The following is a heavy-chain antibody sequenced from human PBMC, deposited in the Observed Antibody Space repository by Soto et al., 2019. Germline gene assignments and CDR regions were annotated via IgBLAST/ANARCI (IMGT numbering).Heavy chain of an antibody. J-gene: IGHJ3*02. CDR2: IYYSGST. CDR3: ARDVTFDI. CDR1: GCSISSGDYY. V-gene: IGHV4-30-4*01. Sequence: SETLSLTCTVPGCSISSGDYYWSWIRQPPGKGLEWIGYIYYSGSTYYNPSLKSRVTISVDTSKNQFSLKLSSVTAADTAVYYCARDVTFDIWGQGTMVTVSS.